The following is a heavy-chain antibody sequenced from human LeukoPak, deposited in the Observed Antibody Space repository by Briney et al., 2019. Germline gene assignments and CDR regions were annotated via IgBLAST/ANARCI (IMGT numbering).Heavy chain of an antibody. D-gene: IGHD3-22*01. Sequence: PSETLSLTCTVSGGSITSSSYSWGWVRQPPGKRLEWIGSLYYRGSSYYTPSLKSRLTISGDTSKNQFSLKLSSVTAADTAVYYCARDRSISVIAHAFHIWGQGTMVTVSS. V-gene: IGHV4-39*02. J-gene: IGHJ3*02. CDR2: LYYRGSS. CDR3: ARDRSISVIAHAFHI. CDR1: GGSITSSSYS.